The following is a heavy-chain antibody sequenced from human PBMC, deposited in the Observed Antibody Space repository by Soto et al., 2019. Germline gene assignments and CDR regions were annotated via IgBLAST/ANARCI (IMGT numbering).Heavy chain of an antibody. CDR1: GGSLSSLY. D-gene: IGHD3-10*01. Sequence: SETLSLTCTVSGGSLSSLYWNWIRKPPGKGLEWIGYIYNNGMTNYNPSLKSRVTISLDTSKSQFSLKLTSVTAADTAVYYCVGQTLRRFGHVLTDNRFDPWGLGTLVTVSS. CDR3: VGQTLRRFGHVLTDNRFDP. J-gene: IGHJ5*02. CDR2: IYNNGMT. V-gene: IGHV4-59*08.